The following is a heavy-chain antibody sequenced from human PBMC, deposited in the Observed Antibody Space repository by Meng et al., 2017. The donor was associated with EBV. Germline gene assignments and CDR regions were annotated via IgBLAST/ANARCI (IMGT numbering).Heavy chain of an antibody. J-gene: IGHJ4*02. Sequence: QGLLWQAGAEVKKPGASVKVSCKASGYTFTGYCMPCVRQAPGQVLEWMGLINPNSGGTNYAQKFQGRVTMPRDTSISTAYMELSRLRSDDTAVYYCARVGIAVAGTGDYWGQGTLVTVSS. CDR2: INPNSGGT. V-gene: IGHV1-2*06. CDR3: ARVGIAVAGTGDY. CDR1: GYTFTGYC. D-gene: IGHD6-19*01.